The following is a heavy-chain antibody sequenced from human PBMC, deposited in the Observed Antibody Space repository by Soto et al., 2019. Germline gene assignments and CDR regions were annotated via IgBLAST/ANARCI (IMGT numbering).Heavy chain of an antibody. CDR2: ISAYNGNT. V-gene: IGHV1-18*01. CDR1: GYTFTSYG. J-gene: IGHJ4*02. D-gene: IGHD6-13*01. CDR3: ARERDSSSPSDDFDY. Sequence: QVQLVQSGAEVKKPGASVKVSCKASGYTFTSYGISWVRQAPGQGLEWMGWISAYNGNTNYAQKHQRRVTMTTDKSTSTAYMELRSLRPDDTAVYYCARERDSSSPSDDFDYWGQGTLVTVSS.